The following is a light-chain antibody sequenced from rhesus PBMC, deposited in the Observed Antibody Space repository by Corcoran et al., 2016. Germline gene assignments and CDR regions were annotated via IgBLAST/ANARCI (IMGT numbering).Light chain of an antibody. CDR3: HQYNSNPYS. Sequence: DIQMTQSPSSLSASVGDRVTITCRASQGLSSYLAWYQHKPGKAPKPLIYYASNLESGVPSRFSGRGSGTEFTLTSSSLHPEDFATYYCHQYNSNPYSFGQGTKVEIK. J-gene: IGKJ2*01. CDR2: YAS. CDR1: QGLSSY. V-gene: IGKV1-37*01.